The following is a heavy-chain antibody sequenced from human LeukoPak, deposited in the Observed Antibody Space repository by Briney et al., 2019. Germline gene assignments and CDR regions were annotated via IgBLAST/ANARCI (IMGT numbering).Heavy chain of an antibody. V-gene: IGHV3-30*02. J-gene: IGHJ4*02. Sequence: GGSLRLSCAASGFTFSSYGMHWVRQAPGKGLEWVAFIQYDGSNKYYADSVKGRFTISRDNSKNTLYLQMNSLRAEDTAMYYCAKDGLGYCSSTSCRFDYWGQGTLVTVSS. CDR1: GFTFSSYG. D-gene: IGHD2-2*01. CDR2: IQYDGSNK. CDR3: AKDGLGYCSSTSCRFDY.